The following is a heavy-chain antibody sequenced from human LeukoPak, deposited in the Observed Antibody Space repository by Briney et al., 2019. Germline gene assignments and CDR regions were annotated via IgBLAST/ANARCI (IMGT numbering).Heavy chain of an antibody. Sequence: SETLSLTCTVSSASISSSNYYWGWIRQPPGKGLKWIGSIYYSGIAYYNPTLKSRVTISVDASKSHFSLRLSSVTAADTAVYYCARQVNSMAGTHFDVWGLGTLVPVSS. V-gene: IGHV4-39*01. D-gene: IGHD6-19*01. CDR1: SASISSSNYY. CDR2: IYYSGIA. CDR3: ARQVNSMAGTHFDV. J-gene: IGHJ4*02.